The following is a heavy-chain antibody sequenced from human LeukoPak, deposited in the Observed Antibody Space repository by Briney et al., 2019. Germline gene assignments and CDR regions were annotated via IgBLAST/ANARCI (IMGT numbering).Heavy chain of an antibody. Sequence: GGSLRLSCAASGFTFSNYAMSWVRQAPGKGLEWVSGISSGGTGTYYADSVKGRFTISRDNSKNTLYLQMNSLRAEDTAVYYCARDGPLGSYDSSGYYYGLFDYWGQGTLVTVSS. D-gene: IGHD3-22*01. J-gene: IGHJ4*02. V-gene: IGHV3-23*01. CDR2: ISSGGTGT. CDR3: ARDGPLGSYDSSGYYYGLFDY. CDR1: GFTFSNYA.